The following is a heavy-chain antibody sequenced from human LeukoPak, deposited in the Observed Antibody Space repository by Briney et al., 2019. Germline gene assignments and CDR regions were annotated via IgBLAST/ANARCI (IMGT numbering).Heavy chain of an antibody. CDR1: GFTFSSYS. J-gene: IGHJ4*02. CDR3: ARDGTFGGAY. CDR2: ISSSSTI. Sequence: GGSLRLSCAASGFTFSSYSMNWVRQAPGKGLEWVSYISSSSTIYYADSVKGRFTISRDNAKNSLYLQMNSLRAEDTAVYYCARDGTFGGAYWGQGTLVTVSS. V-gene: IGHV3-48*04. D-gene: IGHD3-16*01.